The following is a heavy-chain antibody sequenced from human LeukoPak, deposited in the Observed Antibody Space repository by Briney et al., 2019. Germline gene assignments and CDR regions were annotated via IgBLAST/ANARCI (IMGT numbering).Heavy chain of an antibody. V-gene: IGHV3-23*01. CDR3: AKAPAGLGEPFDY. CDR2: ISGSGGST. CDR1: GFTFSSYA. Sequence: GGSLRLSCAASGFTFSSYAMSWVRQAPGKGLEWVSAISGSGGSTYYADSVKGRFTISRDNSKNTLYLQMDSLRAEDTAVYYCAKAPAGLGEPFDYWGQGTLVTVSS. D-gene: IGHD3-16*01. J-gene: IGHJ4*02.